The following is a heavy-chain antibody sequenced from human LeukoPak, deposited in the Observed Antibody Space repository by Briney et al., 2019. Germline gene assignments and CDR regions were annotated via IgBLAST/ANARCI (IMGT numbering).Heavy chain of an antibody. V-gene: IGHV1-69*13. Sequence: ASVKVSCKASGGSFSSYAISWVRQAPGQGLEWMGGIIPIFGTANYAQKFQGRVTITADESTSTAYMELSSLRSEDTAVYCCARDSYGDYAPPDYWGQGTLVTVSS. D-gene: IGHD4-17*01. CDR1: GGSFSSYA. CDR3: ARDSYGDYAPPDY. CDR2: IIPIFGTA. J-gene: IGHJ4*02.